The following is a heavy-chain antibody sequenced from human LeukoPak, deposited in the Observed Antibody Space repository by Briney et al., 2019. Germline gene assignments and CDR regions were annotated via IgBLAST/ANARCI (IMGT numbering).Heavy chain of an antibody. CDR2: INPSGGST. CDR3: ARASAAGTYYYGMDV. D-gene: IGHD6-13*01. CDR1: GYTFTSYY. Sequence: ASVKVSCKASGYTFTSYYMHWVRQAPGQGLEWMGIINPSGGSTSYAQKFQGRVTITRDTSTSTVYMELSSLRSEDTAVYYCARASAAGTYYYGMDVWGQGTTVTVSS. V-gene: IGHV1-46*01. J-gene: IGHJ6*02.